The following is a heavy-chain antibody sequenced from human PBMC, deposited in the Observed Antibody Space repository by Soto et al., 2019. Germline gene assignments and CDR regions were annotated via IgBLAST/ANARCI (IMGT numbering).Heavy chain of an antibody. Sequence: ASVKVSCKASGYTFTGYYMHWVRQAPGQGLEWMGWINPNSGGTNYAQKFQGWVTMTRDTSASTAYMELSSLRSEDTAVYYCARAGLLRYFEPWGQGTLVTVSS. CDR3: ARAGLLRYFEP. D-gene: IGHD3-9*01. V-gene: IGHV1-2*04. CDR2: INPNSGGT. CDR1: GYTFTGYY. J-gene: IGHJ5*02.